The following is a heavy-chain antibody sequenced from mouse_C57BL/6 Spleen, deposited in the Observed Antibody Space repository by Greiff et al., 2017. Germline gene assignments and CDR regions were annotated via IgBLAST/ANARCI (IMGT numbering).Heavy chain of an antibody. D-gene: IGHD1-1*01. CDR2: IWTGGGT. J-gene: IGHJ3*01. CDR1: GFSLTSYA. CDR3: ASDYSGSSPFAY. Sequence: QVQLKQSGPGLVAPSQSLSITCTVSGFSLTSYAISWVRQPPGKGLEWLGVIWTGGGTNYNSALKSRLSISKDNTKRQAFLKMNRLQTDDTARYYCASDYSGSSPFAYWGQGTLVTVSA. V-gene: IGHV2-9-1*01.